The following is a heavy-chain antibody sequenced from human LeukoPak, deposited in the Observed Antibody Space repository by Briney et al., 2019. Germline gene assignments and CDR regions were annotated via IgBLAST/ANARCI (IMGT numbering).Heavy chain of an antibody. CDR2: IYYSGST. Sequence: PSETLSLTCTVSGGSISSYYWSWIRQPPGKGLEWIGYIYYSGSTSYNPSLKSRVTISVDTSKNQTSLKLSSVTAADTAVYYCARDRGRGSPFDYWGQGTLVTVS. V-gene: IGHV4-59*01. CDR3: ARDRGRGSPFDY. D-gene: IGHD3-10*01. J-gene: IGHJ4*02. CDR1: GGSISSYY.